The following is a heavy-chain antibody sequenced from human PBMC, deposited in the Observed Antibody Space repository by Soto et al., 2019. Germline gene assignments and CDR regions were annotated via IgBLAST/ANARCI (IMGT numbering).Heavy chain of an antibody. J-gene: IGHJ5*02. V-gene: IGHV3-13*01. Sequence: GGSLRLSCAASGFTFSTYDMHWVRQATGKGLEWVSGIGIAGDTYYPGSVKGRFTISRENAKRSLYLQMNSLKAGDTAVYYCARGVAVAGFYWFDPWGQGTLVTVSS. D-gene: IGHD6-19*01. CDR1: GFTFSTYD. CDR2: IGIAGDT. CDR3: ARGVAVAGFYWFDP.